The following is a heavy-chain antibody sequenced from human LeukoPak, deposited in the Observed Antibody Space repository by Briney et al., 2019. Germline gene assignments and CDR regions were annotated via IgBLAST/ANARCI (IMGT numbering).Heavy chain of an antibody. CDR2: ISSSGSTI. V-gene: IGHV3-11*04. D-gene: IGHD5-18*01. Sequence: GGSLRLSCAASGFTFSDYYMSWIRQAPGKGLEWVAYISSSGSTIYYAGSVKGRFTISRDNAKNSLYLQMNSLIATHTAVYYCARGYLRRPFDYWGQGTLVSVSS. CDR3: ARGYLRRPFDY. J-gene: IGHJ4*02. CDR1: GFTFSDYY.